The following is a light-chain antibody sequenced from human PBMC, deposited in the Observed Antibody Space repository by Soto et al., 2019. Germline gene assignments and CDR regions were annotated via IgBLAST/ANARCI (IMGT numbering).Light chain of an antibody. CDR2: DAS. V-gene: IGKV1-5*01. CDR3: LQYSSHSWT. CDR1: RSISDW. J-gene: IGKJ1*01. Sequence: DIQMTQSPSTLSPSVGDRVTITCRASRSISDWLAWYQQKPGEAPNLLIFDASSVKSGVPSRFSGSGSGTEFTLTISRLQPDDGATYYCLQYSSHSWTFGQGTKVEIK.